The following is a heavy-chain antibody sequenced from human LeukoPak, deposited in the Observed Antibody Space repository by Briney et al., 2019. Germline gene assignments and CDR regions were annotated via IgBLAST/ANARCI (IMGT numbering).Heavy chain of an antibody. J-gene: IGHJ4*02. CDR2: IYYSGST. V-gene: IGHV4-39*01. D-gene: IGHD6-19*01. Sequence: SETLSLTCTVSDGSISSSSYYWGWIRQPPGKGLEWIGSIYYSGSTYYNPSLKGRVTISVDTSKNQFSLKLSSVTAADTAVYYCASRGLVFGFFDYWGQGTLVTVSS. CDR3: ASRGLVFGFFDY. CDR1: DGSISSSSYY.